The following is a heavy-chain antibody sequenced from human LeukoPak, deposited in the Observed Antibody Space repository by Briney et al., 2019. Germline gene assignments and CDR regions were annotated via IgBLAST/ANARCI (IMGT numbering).Heavy chain of an antibody. J-gene: IGHJ4*02. V-gene: IGHV4-39*01. D-gene: IGHD6-19*01. CDR1: GVSTTNGIYY. CDR2: VHNVGST. Sequence: SETLSLTCTVSGVSTTNGIYYWAWIRQSPRKGLEWIGSVHNVGSTYYDLSLRSRVTMSIDTSKNQFSLRLNSVTAADTVVYYCARHAEYNSGWHFYLDHWGQGILVTVSS. CDR3: ARHAEYNSGWHFYLDH.